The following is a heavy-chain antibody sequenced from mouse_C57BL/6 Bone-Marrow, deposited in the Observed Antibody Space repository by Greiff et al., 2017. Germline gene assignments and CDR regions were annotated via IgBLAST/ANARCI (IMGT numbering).Heavy chain of an antibody. CDR2: IYPRSGNT. J-gene: IGHJ3*01. Sequence: VQLQQSGAELARPGASVKLSCKASGYTFTSYGISWVKQRTGQGLEWIGEIYPRSGNTYYNEKFKGKATLTADKSSSTAYMELRSLTSEDSAVYFCARSRGNYSGSSAFAYWGEGTLVTVSA. D-gene: IGHD1-1*01. CDR1: GYTFTSYG. CDR3: ARSRGNYSGSSAFAY. V-gene: IGHV1-81*01.